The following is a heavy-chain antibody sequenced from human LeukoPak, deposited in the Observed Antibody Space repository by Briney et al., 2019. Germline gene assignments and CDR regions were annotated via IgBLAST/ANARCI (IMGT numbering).Heavy chain of an antibody. CDR1: GYSFTTYW. CDR3: ASSLVVAGSSVSGFDY. J-gene: IGHJ4*02. D-gene: IGHD6-19*01. Sequence: GEPRKISCKGSGYSFTTYWIGWGRRMPGKGLEWMGIIYPGDSDTRYSPSFQGQVTISADKSISTAYLQWSSLRASDTAMYYCASSLVVAGSSVSGFDYWGQGTLVTVSS. CDR2: IYPGDSDT. V-gene: IGHV5-51*01.